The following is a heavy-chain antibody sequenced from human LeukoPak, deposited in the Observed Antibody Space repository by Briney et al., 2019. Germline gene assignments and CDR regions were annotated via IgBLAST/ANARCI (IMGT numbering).Heavy chain of an antibody. D-gene: IGHD6-19*01. Sequence: PGGSLRLSCAASGFTVSSNYMSWVRQAPGKGLEWVSVIYSGGSTYYADSVKGRFTISRDNSKNTLYLQMNSLRAEDTAVYYCARDFFGYSSGWSYFDYWGQGTLVTVSS. V-gene: IGHV3-53*01. J-gene: IGHJ4*02. CDR1: GFTVSSNY. CDR3: ARDFFGYSSGWSYFDY. CDR2: IYSGGST.